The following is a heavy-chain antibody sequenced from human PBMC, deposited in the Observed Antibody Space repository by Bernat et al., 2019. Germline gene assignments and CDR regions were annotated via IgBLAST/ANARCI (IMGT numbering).Heavy chain of an antibody. CDR1: GGTFSSYA. CDR3: ASFDDPDCTNGVCSDY. V-gene: IGHV1-69*01. J-gene: IGHJ4*02. CDR2: IIPIFGTA. D-gene: IGHD2-8*01. Sequence: QVQLVQSGAEVKKPGSSVKVSCKASGGTFSSYAISWVRQAPGQGLEWMEGIIPIFGTANYAQKFQGRVTITADESTSTAYMELSSLRSEDTAVYYCASFDDPDCTNGVCSDYWGQGTLVTVSS.